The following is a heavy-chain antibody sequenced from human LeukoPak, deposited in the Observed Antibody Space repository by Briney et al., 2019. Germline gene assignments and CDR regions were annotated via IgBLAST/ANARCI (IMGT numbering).Heavy chain of an antibody. J-gene: IGHJ5*02. Sequence: PSETLSLTCTVSGVSVSSGSYYWSWIRQPPGKGLEWIGYIYYSGSTNYNPSLKSRVTISVDTSKNQFSLKLSSVTAADTAVYYCARDLSAAAGWFDPWGQGTLVTVSS. CDR1: GVSVSSGSYY. V-gene: IGHV4-61*01. CDR3: ARDLSAAAGWFDP. CDR2: IYYSGST. D-gene: IGHD6-25*01.